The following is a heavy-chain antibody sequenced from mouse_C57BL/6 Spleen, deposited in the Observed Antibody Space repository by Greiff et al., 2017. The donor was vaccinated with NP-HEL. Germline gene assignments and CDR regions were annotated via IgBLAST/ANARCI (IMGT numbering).Heavy chain of an antibody. V-gene: IGHV7-3*01. CDR2: IRNKANGYTT. CDR1: GFTFTDYY. D-gene: IGHD1-1*02. Sequence: EVMLVESGGGLVQPGGSLSLSCAASGFTFTDYYMSWVRQPPGKGLGWLGFIRNKANGYTTEYSASVKGRFTISIDNSQSILYLQMNALRAEDSATYYCASYSGYDSYAMDYWGQGTSVTVSS. CDR3: ASYSGYDSYAMDY. J-gene: IGHJ4*01.